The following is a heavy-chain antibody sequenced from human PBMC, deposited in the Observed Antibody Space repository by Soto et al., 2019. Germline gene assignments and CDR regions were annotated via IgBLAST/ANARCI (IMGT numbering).Heavy chain of an antibody. J-gene: IGHJ4*02. Sequence: GGSLRLSCAASGFTFSSYSMSWVRQAPGKGLEWVSYISSSSSTIYYADSVKGRFTISRDNAKNSLYLQMNSLRAEDTAVYYCAREGWYFDYWGQGTLVTVSS. CDR2: ISSSSSTI. V-gene: IGHV3-48*01. CDR1: GFTFSSYS. D-gene: IGHD6-19*01. CDR3: AREGWYFDY.